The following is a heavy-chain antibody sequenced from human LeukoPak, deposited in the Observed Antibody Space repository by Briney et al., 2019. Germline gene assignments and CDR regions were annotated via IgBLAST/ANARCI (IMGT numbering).Heavy chain of an antibody. J-gene: IGHJ5*02. Sequence: SVKVSCKASGGTFSSYAISWVRQAPGQGLEWMGGIIPIFGTANYAQKFQGRVTITTDESTSTAYMELSSLRSEDTAVYYCARDALGYYDGSGYYYNWFDPWGQGTLVTVSS. CDR1: GGTFSSYA. D-gene: IGHD3-22*01. V-gene: IGHV1-69*05. CDR3: ARDALGYYDGSGYYYNWFDP. CDR2: IIPIFGTA.